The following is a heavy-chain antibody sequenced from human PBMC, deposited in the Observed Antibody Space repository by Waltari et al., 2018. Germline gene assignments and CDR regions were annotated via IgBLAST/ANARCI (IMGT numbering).Heavy chain of an antibody. J-gene: IGHJ3*02. CDR2: ISSSSSTI. V-gene: IGHV3-48*01. CDR3: ARDGRDGYNYVTAFDI. D-gene: IGHD5-12*01. Sequence: EVQLVESGGGLVQPGGSLRLSCAASGFTFSSYSMNWVRPAPGKGLEWVSYISSSSSTIYYADSVKGRFTIARDNAKNSLYLKMNSLRAEDTAVYYCARDGRDGYNYVTAFDIWGQGTMVTVSS. CDR1: GFTFSSYS.